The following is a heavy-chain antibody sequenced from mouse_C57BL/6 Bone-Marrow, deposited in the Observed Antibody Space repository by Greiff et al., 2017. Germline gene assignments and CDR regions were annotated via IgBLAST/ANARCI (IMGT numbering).Heavy chain of an antibody. V-gene: IGHV1-81*01. CDR3: ATGGSTEGSMDY. D-gene: IGHD5-1*01. Sequence: QVQLQQSGAELARPGASVKLSCTASGFNFKSSGIRWVKQRTGQGLEWIGEIYPRSGNTYYAAKFKGKATLTADTSSSTAYLRLRSLTSEDTAVYFCATGGSTEGSMDYWGQGTSVTVSS. CDR1: GFNFKSSG. CDR2: IYPRSGNT. J-gene: IGHJ4*01.